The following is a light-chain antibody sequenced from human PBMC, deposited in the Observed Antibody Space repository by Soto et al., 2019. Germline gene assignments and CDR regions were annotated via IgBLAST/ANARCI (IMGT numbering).Light chain of an antibody. CDR1: QSLLHSNGYNY. J-gene: IGKJ3*01. CDR2: LGS. Sequence: DIVMTQSPLSLPVTPGEPASISCRSSQSLLHSNGYNYLDWYLQKPGQSPQLLIYLGSNRASGVPDRFGGSGSGTDYTLRNIRVEAEDVGVFYCMQPLQTRGFIFGPVNKVHIK. V-gene: IGKV2-28*01. CDR3: MQPLQTRGFI.